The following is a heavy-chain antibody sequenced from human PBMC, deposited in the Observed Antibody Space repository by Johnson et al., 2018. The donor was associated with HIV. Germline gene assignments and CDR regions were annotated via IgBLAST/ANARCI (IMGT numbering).Heavy chain of an antibody. D-gene: IGHD6-13*01. CDR2: IYSGGSK. CDR3: DRDRPIAAAGHDAFDI. Sequence: VQLVESGGGVVQPGKSLRLSCAASGFTVSSNYMSWVRQAPGKGLEWVSVIYSGGSKDYADSVMGRFTISRDNSKNTLYLQMNSLRAEDTAVYYCDRDRPIAAAGHDAFDIWGQGTMVTVSS. CDR1: GFTVSSNY. J-gene: IGHJ3*02. V-gene: IGHV3-66*02.